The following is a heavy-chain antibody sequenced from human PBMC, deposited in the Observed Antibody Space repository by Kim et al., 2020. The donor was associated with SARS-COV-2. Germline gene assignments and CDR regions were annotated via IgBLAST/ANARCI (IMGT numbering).Heavy chain of an antibody. CDR2: IYYSGST. D-gene: IGHD3-16*01. CDR1: GGSISSYY. V-gene: IGHV4-59*01. Sequence: SETLSLTCTVSGGSISSYYWSWIRQPPGKGLEWIGYIYYSGSTNYNPSLKSRVTISVDTSKNQFSLKLSSVTAADTAVYYCVRNRHYYYYMDVWGKGTTVTVSS. J-gene: IGHJ6*03. CDR3: VRNRHYYYYMDV.